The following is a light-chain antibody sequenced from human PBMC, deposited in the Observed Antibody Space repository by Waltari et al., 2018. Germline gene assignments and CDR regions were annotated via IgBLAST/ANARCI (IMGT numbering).Light chain of an antibody. CDR1: QSISTW. CDR2: QAS. Sequence: DIQMTQSPSTLSASVGDRVTITCRASQSISTWLAWYQQKPGKAPKLLIYQASSLESGGPSRFSGSGSGTEFTLTISSLQPDDFATYYCQQYNTYSRTFGQGTKLEIK. CDR3: QQYNTYSRT. J-gene: IGKJ2*01. V-gene: IGKV1-5*03.